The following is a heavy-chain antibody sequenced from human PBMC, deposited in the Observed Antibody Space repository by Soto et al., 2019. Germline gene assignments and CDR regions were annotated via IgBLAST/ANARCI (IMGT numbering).Heavy chain of an antibody. V-gene: IGHV2-70*01. J-gene: IGHJ3*02. Sequence: SGPTLVNPTQTLTLTCTFSGFSLSTSGMCVSWIRQPPGKALEWLALIDWDDDKYYSTSLKTRLTISKDTSKNQVVLTMTNMDPVDTATYYCARSRYCRLSAAFDIWGQGTMVTVSS. D-gene: IGHD2-15*01. CDR1: GFSLSTSGMC. CDR3: ARSRYCRLSAAFDI. CDR2: IDWDDDK.